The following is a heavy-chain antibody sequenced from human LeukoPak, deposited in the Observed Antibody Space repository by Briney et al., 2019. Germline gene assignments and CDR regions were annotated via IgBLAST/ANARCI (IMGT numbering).Heavy chain of an antibody. Sequence: GGSLRLSCAASGFTFSSYGMHWVRQAPGKGLEWVAFIRYDGSDKYYPDSVKGRFTISRDNAKNTLYLQMNSLRAEDTAVYYCARDRARVLRYFDWFKGGDWYFDLWGRGTLVTVSS. V-gene: IGHV3-30*02. D-gene: IGHD3-9*01. CDR3: ARDRARVLRYFDWFKGGDWYFDL. J-gene: IGHJ2*01. CDR2: IRYDGSDK. CDR1: GFTFSSYG.